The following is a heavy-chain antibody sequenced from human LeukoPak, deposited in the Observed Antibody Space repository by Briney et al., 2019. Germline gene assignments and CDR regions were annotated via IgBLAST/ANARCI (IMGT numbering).Heavy chain of an antibody. CDR3: ARGRGSSSVGYYFDY. J-gene: IGHJ4*02. D-gene: IGHD6-6*01. Sequence: SETLSLTCTVSGGSISSYYWSWVREPPGKGLEWIGYIYYSGSTNYNPSLKSRVTISVNTSKNQFSLKLSSVTAADTAVYYCARGRGSSSVGYYFDYWGQGTLVTVSS. V-gene: IGHV4-59*12. CDR2: IYYSGST. CDR1: GGSISSYY.